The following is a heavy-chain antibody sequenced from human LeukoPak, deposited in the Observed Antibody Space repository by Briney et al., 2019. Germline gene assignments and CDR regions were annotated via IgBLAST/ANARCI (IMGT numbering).Heavy chain of an antibody. Sequence: GGSLRLSCAASGFTFSSYEMNWVRQAPGRGLEWVSFIYSGGNTHYSDSVKGRFTISRDNSKNTLYLQMNSLRAEDTAVYYCARRAGDYSHPYDYRGQGTLVTVSS. J-gene: IGHJ4*02. CDR1: GFTFSSYE. CDR3: ARRAGDYSHPYDY. CDR2: IYSGGNT. V-gene: IGHV3-53*01. D-gene: IGHD3-22*01.